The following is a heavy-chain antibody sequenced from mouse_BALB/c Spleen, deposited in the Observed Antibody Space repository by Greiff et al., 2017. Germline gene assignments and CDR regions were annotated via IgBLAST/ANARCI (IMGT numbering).Heavy chain of an antibody. CDR1: GYTFTDYA. CDR3: ARVRLPFYYAMDY. D-gene: IGHD1-2*01. Sequence: VQGVESGPELVRPGESVKISCKGSGYTFTDYAMHWVKQSHAKSLEWIGVISIYYDNTNYNQKFKGKATMTVDKSSSTAYMELARLTSEDSAIYYCARVRLPFYYAMDYWGQGTSVTVSS. V-gene: IGHV1-67*01. CDR2: ISIYYDNT. J-gene: IGHJ4*01.